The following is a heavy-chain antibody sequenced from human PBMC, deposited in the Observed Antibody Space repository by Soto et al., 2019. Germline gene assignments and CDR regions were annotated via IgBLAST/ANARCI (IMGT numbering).Heavy chain of an antibody. J-gene: IGHJ3*02. CDR2: ISYDGSNK. V-gene: IGHV3-30*18. D-gene: IGHD3-16*01. Sequence: HPGGSLRLSCAASGFTFSSYGMHWVRQAPGKGLEWVAVISYDGSNKYYADSVKGRFTISRDNSKNTLYLQMNSLRAEDTAVYYCAKDGRFSAFDIWGQGTMVTVSS. CDR1: GFTFSSYG. CDR3: AKDGRFSAFDI.